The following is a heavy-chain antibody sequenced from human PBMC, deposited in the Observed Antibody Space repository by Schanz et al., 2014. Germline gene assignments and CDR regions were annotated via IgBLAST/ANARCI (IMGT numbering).Heavy chain of an antibody. CDR1: GFTFSSYA. CDR2: ISGSGVTI. J-gene: IGHJ6*02. V-gene: IGHV3-23*01. CDR3: VNDLMPLAKMLHFFYREV. D-gene: IGHD2-8*01. Sequence: GSGFTFSSYAMSWVRQTPGKGLEWVSVISGSGVTIYYADSLKGRFTISRDNSKKTLDLQINCLRDEDTAGYYHVNDLMPLAKMLHFFYREVWAQRPTDAVS.